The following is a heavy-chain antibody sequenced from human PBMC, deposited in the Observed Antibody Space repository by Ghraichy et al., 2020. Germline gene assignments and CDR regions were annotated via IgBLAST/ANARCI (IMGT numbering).Heavy chain of an antibody. D-gene: IGHD1-1*01. CDR2: ISTSNGNT. J-gene: IGHJ4*02. Sequence: ASVKVSCKTSGYDFNIYDINWVRQAPGQGLEWLGWISTSNGNTNFADRFKDRLTMTTESSTTTVYLEVRSLTSDDTAVYYCARKTTGTTDLWGQGTLITVSS. CDR1: GYDFNIYD. CDR3: ARKTTGTTDL. V-gene: IGHV1-18*01.